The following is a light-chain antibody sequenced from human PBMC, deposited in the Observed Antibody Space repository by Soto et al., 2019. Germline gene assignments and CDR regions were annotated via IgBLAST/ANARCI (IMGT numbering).Light chain of an antibody. CDR2: QDS. CDR1: KLGDKY. V-gene: IGLV3-1*01. CDR3: QAWDSRTYV. J-gene: IGLJ1*01. Sequence: SSELTQPPSVSVSPGQTARITCSGDKLGDKYACWYQQKQGQSPLLVIYQDSKRPSGIPERFSGSNSGNTATLTISGTQAMDEADYYCQAWDSRTYVFGTGTKVTVL.